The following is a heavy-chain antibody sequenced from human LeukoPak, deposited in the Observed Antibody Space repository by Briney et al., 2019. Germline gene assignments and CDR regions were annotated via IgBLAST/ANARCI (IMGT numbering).Heavy chain of an antibody. CDR2: LHQSGTT. D-gene: IGHD2-15*01. J-gene: IGHJ5*02. Sequence: SETLSLTCNVSGFSIRDGNYWGWIRQPPGKGLEWIGSLHQSGTTYYNASLKSRVTLSVDTSKNQFSLQLTSVTAADTAIYHCVRSGLGYCDLRTCYLNWFDPWGQGLLVTVSS. V-gene: IGHV4-38-2*02. CDR1: GFSIRDGNY. CDR3: VRSGLGYCDLRTCYLNWFDP.